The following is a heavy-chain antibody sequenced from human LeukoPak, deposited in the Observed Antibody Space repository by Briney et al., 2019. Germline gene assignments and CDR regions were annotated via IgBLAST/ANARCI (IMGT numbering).Heavy chain of an antibody. CDR1: GITFSTAW. CDR2: IKSKIGGVTA. CDR3: ATDRAWFDP. D-gene: IGHD3-10*01. J-gene: IGHJ5*02. Sequence: GGSLRLSCAASGITFSTAWMSWFRQAPGKGLEWVGRIKSKIGGVTADYAAPVKDRFTISRDDSKNTLYLQMNSLKTEDTAVYYCATDRAWFDPWGQGTLVTVSS. V-gene: IGHV3-15*01.